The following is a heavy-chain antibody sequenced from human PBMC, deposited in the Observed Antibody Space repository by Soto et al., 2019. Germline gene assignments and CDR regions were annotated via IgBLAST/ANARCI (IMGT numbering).Heavy chain of an antibody. Sequence: SETLSLTCTVSGGSMSRYFWSWVRQPPGGGLEWIAYILHSGSSMYNPSLKSGVTISLSTSKTQFSLRRTSVTAADTAFYYCARGRGGTYDAFDIWGPGTLVTVSS. CDR3: ARGRGGTYDAFDI. V-gene: IGHV4-59*01. J-gene: IGHJ3*02. D-gene: IGHD1-26*01. CDR1: GGSMSRYF. CDR2: ILHSGSS.